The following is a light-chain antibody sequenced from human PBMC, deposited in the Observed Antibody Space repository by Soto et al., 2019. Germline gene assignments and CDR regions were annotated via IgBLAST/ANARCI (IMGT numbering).Light chain of an antibody. CDR2: KAS. J-gene: IGKJ1*01. CDR1: QTISSW. Sequence: FQMPRSPSSLSGSVVDGHTNSYWASQTISSWLAWYQQKPGKAPKLLIYKASTLKSGVPSRFSGSGSGTEFTLTISSLQPDDFATYYCQHYNSYSEAFGQGTKVDI. V-gene: IGKV1-5*03. CDR3: QHYNSYSEA.